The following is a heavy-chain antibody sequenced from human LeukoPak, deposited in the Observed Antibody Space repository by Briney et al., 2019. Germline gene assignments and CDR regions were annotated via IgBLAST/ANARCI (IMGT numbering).Heavy chain of an antibody. CDR3: ARDSSGWYGGNWFDP. CDR1: GYTFTGYY. Sequence: GASVKVSCKASGYTFTGYYMHWVRQAPGQGLEWMGWINPNSGGTNYAQKFQGRVTMTRDTSISTAYMELSRLRSDDTVVYYCARDSSGWYGGNWFDPWGQGTLVTVSS. V-gene: IGHV1-2*02. D-gene: IGHD6-19*01. CDR2: INPNSGGT. J-gene: IGHJ5*02.